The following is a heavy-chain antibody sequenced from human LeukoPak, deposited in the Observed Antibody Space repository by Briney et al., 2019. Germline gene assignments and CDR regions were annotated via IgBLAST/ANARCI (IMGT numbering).Heavy chain of an antibody. Sequence: GGSLRLFCAASGFTFSSSGMNRVRQAPGKGLEWVSYISSATSTIYYADSVKGRFTISRDNAKNSLYLQMNSLRAEDTAVYYCARDVTYYGGDWFDPWGQGTLVTVSS. CDR2: ISSATSTI. J-gene: IGHJ5*02. D-gene: IGHD4-23*01. CDR3: ARDVTYYGGDWFDP. V-gene: IGHV3-48*04. CDR1: GFTFSSSG.